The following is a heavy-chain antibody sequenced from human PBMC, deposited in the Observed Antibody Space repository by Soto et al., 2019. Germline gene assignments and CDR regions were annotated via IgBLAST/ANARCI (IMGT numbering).Heavy chain of an antibody. D-gene: IGHD6-13*01. CDR2: ISYDGSNK. CDR1: GFTFSSYA. Sequence: GGSLRLSCAASGFTFSSYAMHWVRQAPGKGLEWVAVISYDGSNKYYADSVKGRFTISRDNSKNTLYLQMNSLRAEDTAVYCCARDPTPYSIATNYFDYWGQGTLVTVSS. V-gene: IGHV3-30-3*01. J-gene: IGHJ4*02. CDR3: ARDPTPYSIATNYFDY.